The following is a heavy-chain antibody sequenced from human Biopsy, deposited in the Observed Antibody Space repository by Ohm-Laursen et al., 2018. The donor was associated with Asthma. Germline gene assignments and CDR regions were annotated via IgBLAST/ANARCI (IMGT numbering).Heavy chain of an antibody. CDR3: TRREYSDSRISPLDL. CDR1: GFTFSSYA. J-gene: IGHJ3*01. V-gene: IGHV3-23*01. D-gene: IGHD3-22*01. CDR2: ISGSGGST. Sequence: SLRLSCTASGFTFSSYAMSWVRQAPGKGLEWVSAISGSGGSTYYADSVKGRFTISRDNAKNSLYLQMNSLRAEDTAVYYCTRREYSDSRISPLDLWGHGTMVTVPS.